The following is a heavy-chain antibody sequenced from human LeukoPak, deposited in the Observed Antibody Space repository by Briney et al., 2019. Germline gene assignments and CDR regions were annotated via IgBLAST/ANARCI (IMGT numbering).Heavy chain of an antibody. J-gene: IGHJ4*02. Sequence: PSETLSLTCTVSGGSISSGGYYWSWIRQHPGKGLEWIGYIDYSGSTYYNPSLKSRVTISVDTSNNQFSLRLSSVTAADTALYYCARYNSGSYSYYFDYWGQGTLVTVSS. CDR1: GGSISSGGYY. CDR3: ARYNSGSYSYYFDY. V-gene: IGHV4-31*03. D-gene: IGHD1-26*01. CDR2: IDYSGST.